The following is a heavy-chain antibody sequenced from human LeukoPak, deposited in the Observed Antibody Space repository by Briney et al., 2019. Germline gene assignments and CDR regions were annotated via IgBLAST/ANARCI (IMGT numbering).Heavy chain of an antibody. CDR1: GFTFSSYA. D-gene: IGHD2-21*02. CDR2: ISGSGGRT. V-gene: IGHV3-23*01. Sequence: GGSLRLSCAASGFTFSSYAMSWVRQAPGKGLEWVSAISGSGGRTYYPDSVKGRFTISGDNSKNTLYLQMNSLRGEDTAVYYCAKVSYCGGDCYSFDYWGQGTLVTVSS. J-gene: IGHJ4*02. CDR3: AKVSYCGGDCYSFDY.